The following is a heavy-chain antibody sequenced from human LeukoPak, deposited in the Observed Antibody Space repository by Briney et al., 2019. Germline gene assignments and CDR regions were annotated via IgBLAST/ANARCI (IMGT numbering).Heavy chain of an antibody. V-gene: IGHV3-48*02. J-gene: IGHJ4*02. Sequence: PGGSLRLSCAASEFTFTSYELNWVRQAPGKGLEWVSYISGSSKTIYYADSVKGRFTISRDNAKNSLYLQMNSLRDEDTAMYYCARVGAYTDYAPDYRGQGTLVTVSS. CDR1: EFTFTSYE. CDR3: ARVGAYTDYAPDY. D-gene: IGHD3-16*01. CDR2: ISGSSKTI.